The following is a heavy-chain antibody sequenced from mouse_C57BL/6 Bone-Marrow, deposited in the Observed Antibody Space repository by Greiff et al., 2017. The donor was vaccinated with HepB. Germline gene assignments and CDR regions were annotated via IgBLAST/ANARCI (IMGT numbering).Heavy chain of an antibody. Sequence: DVKLVESGGGLVKPGGSLKLSCAASGFTFSSYAMSWVRQTPEKRLEWVATISDGGSYTYYPDNVKGRFTISRDNAKNNLYLQMSHLKSEDTAMYYCARDLGLGGGEWAMDYWGQGTSVTVSS. CDR2: ISDGGSYT. V-gene: IGHV5-4*01. J-gene: IGHJ4*01. CDR3: ARDLGLGGGEWAMDY. CDR1: GFTFSSYA. D-gene: IGHD3-3*01.